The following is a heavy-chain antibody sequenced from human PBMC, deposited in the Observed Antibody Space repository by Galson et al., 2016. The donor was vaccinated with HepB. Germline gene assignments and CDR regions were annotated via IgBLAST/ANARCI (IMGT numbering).Heavy chain of an antibody. CDR2: ISRTSTYM. CDR3: ARDPGIAASNRVGENAFDI. Sequence: SLRLSCAASGFTFSSYSMNWVRQAPGRGLEWVSSISRTSTYMYYADSVKGRFTISRDNAKNSHYLQMNSLSAEDTAVYYCARDPGIAASNRVGENAFDIWGQGTMGTVSS. D-gene: IGHD6-13*01. V-gene: IGHV3-21*01. J-gene: IGHJ3*02. CDR1: GFTFSSYS.